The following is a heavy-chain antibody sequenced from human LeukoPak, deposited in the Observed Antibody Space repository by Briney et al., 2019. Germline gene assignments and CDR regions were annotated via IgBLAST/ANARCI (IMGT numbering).Heavy chain of an antibody. D-gene: IGHD1-26*01. V-gene: IGHV4-34*01. CDR3: ARGRGSTNYLDY. J-gene: IGHJ4*02. CDR1: GGSFSGYY. CDR2: INHSGST. Sequence: SETLSLTCAVYGGSFSGYYWSWIRQPPGKGLEWIGEINHSGSTNYNPSLKSRVTISVDTSKNQFSLKLSSVTAADTAVYYCARGRGSTNYLDYWGQGTLVTVSS.